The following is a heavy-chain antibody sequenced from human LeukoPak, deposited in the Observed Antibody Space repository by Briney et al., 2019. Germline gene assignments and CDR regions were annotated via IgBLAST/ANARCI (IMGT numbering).Heavy chain of an antibody. CDR3: TWMATIFTVDY. CDR2: IRNDRIT. J-gene: IGHJ4*02. Sequence: PGGSLRLSCVLSGLTFSDAWMSWVRQAPGKGLEWVGRIRNDRITDYAAPVQGRFSISRDNSKNTFYLQMNGLRTEDTGMYFCTWMATIFTVDYWGQGTLVTVSS. V-gene: IGHV3-15*01. D-gene: IGHD5-12*01. CDR1: GLTFSDAW.